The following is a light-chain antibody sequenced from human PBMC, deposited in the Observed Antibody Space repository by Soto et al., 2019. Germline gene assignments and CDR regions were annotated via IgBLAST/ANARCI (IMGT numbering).Light chain of an antibody. CDR1: QSVSSSY. CDR3: QQYGSSLVT. CDR2: GAS. Sequence: EIVLTQSPGNLSLSPGERATLSCRASQSVSSSYLAWYQQKPGQAPRLLIYGASSRATGIPDRFSGSGSGTDFTLTISRLEPEDFAVYYCQQYGSSLVTFGQGTKVEIK. V-gene: IGKV3-20*01. J-gene: IGKJ1*01.